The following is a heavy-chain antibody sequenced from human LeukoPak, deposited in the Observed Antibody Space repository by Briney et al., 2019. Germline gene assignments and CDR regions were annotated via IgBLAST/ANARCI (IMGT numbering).Heavy chain of an antibody. CDR2: IIPILGIA. V-gene: IGHV1-69*04. J-gene: IGHJ4*02. CDR3: ARGSVGHIAATHFDY. Sequence: GASVKVSCKASGGTFSSYAISWVRQAPGQGLEWMGRIIPILGIANYAQKFQGRVTITADKSTSTAYMELSSLRSEDTAVYYCARGSVGHIAATHFDYWGQGTLVTVSS. D-gene: IGHD6-13*01. CDR1: GGTFSSYA.